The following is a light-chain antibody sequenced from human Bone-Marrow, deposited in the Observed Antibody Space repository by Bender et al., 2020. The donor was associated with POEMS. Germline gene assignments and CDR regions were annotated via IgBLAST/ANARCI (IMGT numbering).Light chain of an antibody. Sequence: QSALTQPVSVSGSPGQSITFSCTGTSNDVGNYDLVSWYQQYPGRAPKLIIFEVTQRPSGVSDRFSGSKSGNTASLTISGLQPEDGADYHCCSYATTTTWAFGGGTK. CDR3: CSYATTTTWA. CDR2: EVT. J-gene: IGLJ3*02. V-gene: IGLV2-23*02. CDR1: SNDVGNYDL.